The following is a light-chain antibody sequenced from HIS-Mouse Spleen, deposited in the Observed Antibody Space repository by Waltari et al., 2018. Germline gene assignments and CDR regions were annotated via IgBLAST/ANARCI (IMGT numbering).Light chain of an antibody. V-gene: IGLV2-23*03. CDR1: SSDVGSYNL. J-gene: IGLJ3*02. CDR2: EGS. Sequence: QSALTQPASVSGSPGQSITISCTGTSSDVGSYNLVSWYQQHPGQAPKLMIYEGSKRPSGVSNRVAGSKSGNTASLTISGLQAEDEADYYCCSYAGSSTFGVFGGGTKLTVL. CDR3: CSYAGSSTFGV.